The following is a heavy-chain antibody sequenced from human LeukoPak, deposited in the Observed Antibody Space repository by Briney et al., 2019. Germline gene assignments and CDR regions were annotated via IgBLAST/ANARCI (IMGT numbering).Heavy chain of an antibody. J-gene: IGHJ4*02. V-gene: IGHV4-61*02. CDR1: GGSINSENYY. Sequence: SQTQSLTCTVSGGSINSENYYWNWIRQPAGKGLEWIGRILITGSTNYNPSLKSRVTVSVDTSKNQFFLKLSSVTAADTAVYYCARDQTYSGSGIYTYFDYWGQGILVTVSS. CDR3: ARDQTYSGSGIYTYFDY. D-gene: IGHD3-10*01. CDR2: ILITGST.